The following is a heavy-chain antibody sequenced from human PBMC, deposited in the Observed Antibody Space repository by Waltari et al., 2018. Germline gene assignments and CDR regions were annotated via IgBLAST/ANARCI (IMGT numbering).Heavy chain of an antibody. V-gene: IGHV1-69*01. CDR1: GGTFSSYA. CDR2: ISPIFGTA. CDR3: ASSSGWTRLMYYFDY. Sequence: QVQLVQSGAEVKKPGSSVKVSCKASGGTFSSYAISWVRQAPGQGLEWMGGISPIFGTANDAQKFQGRVTITADESTSTAYMELSSLRSEDTAVYYCASSSGWTRLMYYFDYWGQGTLVTVSS. D-gene: IGHD6-19*01. J-gene: IGHJ4*02.